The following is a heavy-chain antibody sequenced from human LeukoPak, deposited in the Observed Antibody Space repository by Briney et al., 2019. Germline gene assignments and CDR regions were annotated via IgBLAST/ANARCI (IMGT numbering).Heavy chain of an antibody. V-gene: IGHV1-2*02. CDR1: GYSFTDKY. CDR2: INPKSGGT. J-gene: IGHJ5*02. Sequence: ASVTVSCKASGYSFTDKYMHWVRQAPGQGLEWMGRINPKSGGTNYAQKFQGRVTMTTDTSMSTAYMEVSRLTSDDTAVYYCARAGGRSWFDPWGQGTLVTVSS. CDR3: ARAGGRSWFDP.